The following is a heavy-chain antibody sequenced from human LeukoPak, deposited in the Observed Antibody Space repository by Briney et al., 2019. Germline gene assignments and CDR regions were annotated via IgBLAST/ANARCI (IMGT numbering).Heavy chain of an antibody. V-gene: IGHV3-48*02. J-gene: IGHJ6*02. CDR1: EFTFSTYS. CDR3: ARDRVGAVAGRYYYGMDV. D-gene: IGHD1-26*01. CDR2: ISTSTSSK. Sequence: GGSLRLSCAASEFTFSTYSMNWVRQAPGKGLEWISYISTSTSSKYYADSVKGRFTISRDSAKNSLYLQMNSLRDEDTAVYYCARDRVGAVAGRYYYGMDVWGQGTTVTVSS.